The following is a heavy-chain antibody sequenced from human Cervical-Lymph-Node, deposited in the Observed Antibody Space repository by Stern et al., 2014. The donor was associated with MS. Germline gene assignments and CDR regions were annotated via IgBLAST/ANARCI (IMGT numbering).Heavy chain of an antibody. D-gene: IGHD3-9*01. J-gene: IGHJ4*02. CDR3: AEGISTLTSYFDY. CDR2: IFYSGGT. V-gene: IGHV4-39*01. CDR1: GAAVRRNTHF. Sequence: QVQLQESGPGLLKPSETLTLTCTVSGAAVRRNTHFWGWVRQPPGKGLEWIGNIFYSGGTYYNPALKSRVSVSVDTSRKQFYLRLTSVTAADTAIYYCAEGISTLTSYFDYWGQGTLVTVSS.